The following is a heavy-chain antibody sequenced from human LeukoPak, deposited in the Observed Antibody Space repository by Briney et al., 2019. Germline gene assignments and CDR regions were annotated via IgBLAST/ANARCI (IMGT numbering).Heavy chain of an antibody. D-gene: IGHD5-24*01. CDR2: ISSSGSTI. CDR1: RFTFSPYS. J-gene: IGHJ3*02. V-gene: IGHV3-48*04. CDR3: ARGRDGYNSGAFDI. Sequence: PGGSLRLSCAASRFTFSPYSTSWVRQAPGKGLEWVSSISSSGSTIYYADSVKGRFTISRDNAKKSLYLQMNSLRAEDTAVYYCARGRDGYNSGAFDIWGQGTMVTVSS.